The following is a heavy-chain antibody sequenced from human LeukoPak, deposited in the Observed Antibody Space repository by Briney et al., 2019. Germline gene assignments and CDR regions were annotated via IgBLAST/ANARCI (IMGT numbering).Heavy chain of an antibody. CDR3: ARATISSGYTHDY. Sequence: SETLSLTCTVSGGSISSSSYYWGWIRQPPGKGLEWIGSIYYSGSTYYNPSLKSRVTISVDRTKNQFSLKLSSVTAADTAVYYCARATISSGYTHDYWGQGTLVPVSS. CDR1: GGSISSSSYY. CDR2: IYYSGST. V-gene: IGHV4-39*07. J-gene: IGHJ4*02. D-gene: IGHD5-12*01.